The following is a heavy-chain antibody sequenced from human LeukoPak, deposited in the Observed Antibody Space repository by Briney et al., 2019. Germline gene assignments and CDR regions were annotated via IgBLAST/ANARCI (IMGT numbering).Heavy chain of an antibody. Sequence: GGSLTLSCAASGFTFSSYWMSWGRNAPGKGLELVANINQDGSANYYGDSVKGRFAISSVNAKNSLYLQMNSQRPEYTAVYYCASGDGGYPDHWGQGTVVTVSS. CDR2: INQDGSAN. V-gene: IGHV3-7*02. D-gene: IGHD5-12*01. J-gene: IGHJ4*02. CDR3: ASGDGGYPDH. CDR1: GFTFSSYW.